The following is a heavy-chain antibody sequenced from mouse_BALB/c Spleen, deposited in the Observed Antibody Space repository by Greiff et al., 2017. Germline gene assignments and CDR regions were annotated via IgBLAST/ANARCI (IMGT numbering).Heavy chain of an antibody. CDR2: IWAGGST. Sequence: QVQLKESGPGLVAPSQSLSITCTVSGFSLTSYGVHWVRQPPGKGLEWLGVIWAGGSTNYNSALMSRLSISKDNSKSQVFLKMNSLQTDDTAMYYCASNYFSYAMDYWGQGTSVTVSS. CDR3: ASNYFSYAMDY. CDR1: GFSLTSYG. V-gene: IGHV2-9*02. J-gene: IGHJ4*01. D-gene: IGHD1-1*01.